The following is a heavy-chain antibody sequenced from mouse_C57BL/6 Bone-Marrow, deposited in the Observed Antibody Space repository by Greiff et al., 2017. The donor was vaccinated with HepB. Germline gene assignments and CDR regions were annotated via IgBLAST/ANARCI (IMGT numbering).Heavy chain of an antibody. Sequence: EVNVVESGGGLVKPGGSLKLSCAASGFTFSDYGMHWVRQAPEKGLEWVAYISSGSSTIYYADTVKGRFTISRDNAKNTLFLQMTSLRSEDTAMYYCARNSIVTTRRYAMDYWGQGTSVTVSS. D-gene: IGHD2-5*01. J-gene: IGHJ4*01. CDR1: GFTFSDYG. CDR2: ISSGSSTI. V-gene: IGHV5-17*01. CDR3: ARNSIVTTRRYAMDY.